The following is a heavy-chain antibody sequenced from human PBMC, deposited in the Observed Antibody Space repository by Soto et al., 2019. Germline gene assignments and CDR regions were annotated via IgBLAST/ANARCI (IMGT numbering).Heavy chain of an antibody. J-gene: IGHJ4*02. Sequence: QVQLQESGPGLVKPSETLSLTCTVSGGSISSYYWSWIRQPPGKGLEWIGYIYYSGSTNYNPSLKSRVTISVDTSTNQCSLKLSSVTAADTAVYYCARAAWATLDYWGQGTLVTVSS. CDR1: GGSISSYY. CDR3: ARAAWATLDY. V-gene: IGHV4-59*01. CDR2: IYYSGST.